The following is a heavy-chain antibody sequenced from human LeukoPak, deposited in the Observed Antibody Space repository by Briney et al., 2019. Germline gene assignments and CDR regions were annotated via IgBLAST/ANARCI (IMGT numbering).Heavy chain of an antibody. CDR3: AKDPTHYRVWDYYETIGLSY. Sequence: GGSLRLSCAASGFTFSNYAMHWVRQAPGKGLEWVALISYDGSNKYYADSVRGRFTTSRDNSKNTLNLQMNSLRAEDTAVYYCAKDPTHYRVWDYYETIGLSYWGQGTLVTVSS. V-gene: IGHV3-30*04. D-gene: IGHD3-22*01. CDR2: ISYDGSNK. CDR1: GFTFSNYA. J-gene: IGHJ4*02.